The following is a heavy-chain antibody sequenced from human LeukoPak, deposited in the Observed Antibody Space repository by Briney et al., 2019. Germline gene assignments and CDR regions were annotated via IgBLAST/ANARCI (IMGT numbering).Heavy chain of an antibody. D-gene: IGHD6-6*01. V-gene: IGHV4-59*08. J-gene: IGHJ5*02. CDR2: IYYSGST. Sequence: SETLSLTCTVSGGSISSYYWSWIRQPPGKGLEWIGYIYYSGSTNYNPSLKSRVTISVDASKNQFSLKLSSVTAADTAVYYCARLGVRYSTSSWWFDPWGQGTLVTVSS. CDR1: GGSISSYY. CDR3: ARLGVRYSTSSWWFDP.